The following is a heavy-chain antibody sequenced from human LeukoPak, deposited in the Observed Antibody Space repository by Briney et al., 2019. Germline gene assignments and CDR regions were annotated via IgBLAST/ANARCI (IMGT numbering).Heavy chain of an antibody. CDR2: ISWNSGSI. D-gene: IGHD1-26*01. Sequence: PGGSLRLSCAASGFTFDDYAMHWVRQAPGKGLEWVSGISWNSGSIGYADSVKGRFTISRDNAKKSLYLQMNSLRAEDTALYYCARDDGGSYYRAGPCPDYWGQGTLVTVSS. CDR3: ARDDGGSYYRAGPCPDY. J-gene: IGHJ4*02. V-gene: IGHV3-9*01. CDR1: GFTFDDYA.